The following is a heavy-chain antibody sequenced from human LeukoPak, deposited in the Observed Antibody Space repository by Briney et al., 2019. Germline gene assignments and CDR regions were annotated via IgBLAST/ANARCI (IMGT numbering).Heavy chain of an antibody. CDR3: ARDRGQYCGGDCPWGY. Sequence: ASVKVSCKASGYTFTSYDINWVRQATGQGLEWMGWTNPNSGNTGYAQKFQGRVTMTRNTSISTAYMELSRLRPDDTAVYYCARDRGQYCGGDCPWGYWGQGTLVTVSS. CDR1: GYTFTSYD. D-gene: IGHD2-21*02. J-gene: IGHJ4*02. V-gene: IGHV1-8*01. CDR2: TNPNSGNT.